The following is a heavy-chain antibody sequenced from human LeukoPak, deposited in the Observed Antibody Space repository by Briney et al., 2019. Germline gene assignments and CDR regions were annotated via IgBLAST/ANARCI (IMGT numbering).Heavy chain of an antibody. Sequence: ASVKVSCKASGYTFTTYGFSWARQAPGQGLEWMGWISSYNGGADYAQKLQGRVTMTTDTSTSTTYMDLRSLRSDDTAVYYCARQKKQTTAIDYWGQGTLVTVSS. J-gene: IGHJ4*02. CDR3: ARQKKQTTAIDY. D-gene: IGHD4-17*01. CDR2: ISSYNGGA. V-gene: IGHV1-18*01. CDR1: GYTFTTYG.